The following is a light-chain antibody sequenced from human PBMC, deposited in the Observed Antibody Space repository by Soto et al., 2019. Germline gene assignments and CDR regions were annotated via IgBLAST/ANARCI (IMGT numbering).Light chain of an antibody. V-gene: IGLV2-8*01. CDR2: EVS. J-gene: IGLJ1*01. Sequence: QSVLTQPPSASGSPGQSVTISCTGTSCDVGGYNYVSWYQQHPGKAPKLMIYEVSKRPSGVPDRFSGSKSGNTASLTVSGLQAEYEADYYRSSNAVRDSVFGTATLVTVL. CDR3: SSNAVRDSV. CDR1: SCDVGGYNY.